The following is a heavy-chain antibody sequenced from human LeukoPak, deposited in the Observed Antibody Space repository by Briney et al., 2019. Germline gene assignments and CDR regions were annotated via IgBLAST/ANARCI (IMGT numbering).Heavy chain of an antibody. CDR3: ARDQGMAHEIDI. D-gene: IGHD5-24*01. CDR1: GGSISSSSYY. V-gene: IGHV4-39*07. CDR2: IYYSGST. Sequence: SETLSLTCTVSGGSISSSSYYWGWIRQPPGKGLEWIGSIYYSGSTNYNPSLKSRVTISVDTSKNQFSLKLSSVTAADTAVYYCARDQGMAHEIDIWGQGTMVTVSS. J-gene: IGHJ3*02.